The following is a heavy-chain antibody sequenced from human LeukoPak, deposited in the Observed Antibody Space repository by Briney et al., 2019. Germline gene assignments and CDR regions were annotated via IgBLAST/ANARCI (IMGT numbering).Heavy chain of an antibody. CDR3: ARDRLTSGSYFFDY. V-gene: IGHV3-48*01. J-gene: IGHJ4*02. CDR2: ISGRSSTI. CDR1: AFTFSDYS. D-gene: IGHD1-26*01. Sequence: GGSLRLSCVASAFTFSDYSMTWVRQAPGKGLEWISYISGRSSTIYYADSVRGRFTISRDNAKNSMYLPMNSLRAEDTAVCYCARDRLTSGSYFFDYWGEGTLVTVS.